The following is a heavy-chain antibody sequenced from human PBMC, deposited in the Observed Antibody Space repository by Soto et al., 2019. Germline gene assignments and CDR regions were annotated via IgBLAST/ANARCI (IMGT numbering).Heavy chain of an antibody. CDR3: ASANARLLDINWFDS. CDR1: GFTVSSYS. CDR2: ISISSYI. Sequence: PXGALGRTCAASGFTVSSYSMNWVRQAPGKGLEWVSSISISSYIYYADSVKGRFTISRDNAKNSLYLQMNSLRAEDTAVYYCASANARLLDINWFDSWGQGTLVTFSA. J-gene: IGHJ5*01. V-gene: IGHV3-21*01. D-gene: IGHD2-2*03.